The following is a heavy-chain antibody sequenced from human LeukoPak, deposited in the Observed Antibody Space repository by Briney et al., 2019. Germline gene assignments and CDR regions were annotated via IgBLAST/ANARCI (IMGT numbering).Heavy chain of an antibody. D-gene: IGHD3-16*01. J-gene: IGHJ4*02. CDR2: IKQDGSDK. V-gene: IGHV3-7*01. CDR3: AREGVLYYFDY. Sequence: GGSLRLSCAASGFTFSDYWMTWVRQAPGRGLEWVAVIKQDGSDKYYVDSLKGRFTISRDNAKNSLYLQMNSLRAEDTAVYYCAREGVLYYFDYWGQGTLVTVSS. CDR1: GFTFSDYW.